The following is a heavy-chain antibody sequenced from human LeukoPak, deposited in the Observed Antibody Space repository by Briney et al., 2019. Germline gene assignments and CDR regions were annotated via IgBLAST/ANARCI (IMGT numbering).Heavy chain of an antibody. J-gene: IGHJ4*02. Sequence: TGGSLRLSCAASGFTFSAYYMSWVRQSPRQGLEWIGEINHSGYTNYNPSLKSRVTMSIDTSKNQFSLILTSVTAADAGVYYCTRAVAGHPDWGQGTLVTVSS. CDR1: GFTFSAYY. D-gene: IGHD6-19*01. CDR3: TRAVAGHPD. CDR2: INHSGYT. V-gene: IGHV4-34*01.